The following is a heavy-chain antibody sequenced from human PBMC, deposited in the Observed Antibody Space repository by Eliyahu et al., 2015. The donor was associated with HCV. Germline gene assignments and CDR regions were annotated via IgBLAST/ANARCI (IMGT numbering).Heavy chain of an antibody. Sequence: EVQLVESGGGLIQPGGSLRLSCAASGFTVSSNYXSWVRQAPGKGLEWVSVIYSGGSTYYADSVKGRFTISRDNSKNTLYLQMNSLRAEDTAVYYCARDLHLGGYCSGGSCPPMSEIWGQGTMVTVSS. J-gene: IGHJ3*02. CDR3: ARDLHLGGYCSGGSCPPMSEI. CDR2: IYSGGST. V-gene: IGHV3-53*01. CDR1: GFTVSSNY. D-gene: IGHD2-15*01.